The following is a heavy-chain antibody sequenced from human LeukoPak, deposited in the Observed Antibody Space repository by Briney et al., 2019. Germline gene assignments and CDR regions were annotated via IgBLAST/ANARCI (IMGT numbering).Heavy chain of an antibody. CDR2: IYTSGST. J-gene: IGHJ3*02. Sequence: SETLSLTCTVSGGSISSYYWSWIRQPAGKGLEWIGRIYTSGSTNYNPSLKSRVTMSVDTSKNQFSLKLSSVTAADTAVYYCASVHPVLDAFDIWGQGTMVTVSS. CDR3: ASVHPVLDAFDI. CDR1: GGSISSYY. V-gene: IGHV4-4*07. D-gene: IGHD3-10*02.